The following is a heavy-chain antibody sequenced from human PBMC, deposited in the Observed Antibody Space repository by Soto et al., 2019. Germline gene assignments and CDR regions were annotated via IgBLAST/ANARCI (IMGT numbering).Heavy chain of an antibody. Sequence: SETLSLTCTVSGCSVSSGIYYWSWIRQPPGKGLEWIGYIYYSGSTNYNPSLKSRVTISVDTSKNQFSLKLSSVTTADTAVYYCARDDAFDIWGQGKMVT. J-gene: IGHJ3*02. CDR1: GCSVSSGIYY. V-gene: IGHV4-61*01. CDR2: IYYSGST. CDR3: ARDDAFDI.